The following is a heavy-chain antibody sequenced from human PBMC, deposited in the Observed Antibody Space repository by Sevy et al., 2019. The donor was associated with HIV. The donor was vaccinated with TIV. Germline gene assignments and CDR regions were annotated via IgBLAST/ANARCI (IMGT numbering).Heavy chain of an antibody. CDR3: AGPRFLEWLSSAAFDI. D-gene: IGHD3-3*01. CDR2: IAYDGSNK. V-gene: IGHV3-30*04. Sequence: GGSLRLSCTASGFVFSSYAMHWVRQAPGKGLEWVAFIAYDGSNKNYATSVTGRFTLSRENSKNTRYMQMNSLGAGDTAVYYGAGPRFLEWLSSAAFDIWGQGTMVTVSS. CDR1: GFVFSSYA. J-gene: IGHJ3*02.